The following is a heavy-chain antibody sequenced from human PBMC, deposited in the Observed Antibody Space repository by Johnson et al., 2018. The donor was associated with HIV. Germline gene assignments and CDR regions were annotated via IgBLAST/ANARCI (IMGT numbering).Heavy chain of an antibody. D-gene: IGHD3-16*01. CDR2: IRWNGGIT. J-gene: IGHJ3*01. Sequence: VQLVESGGGLVQPGRSLRLSCTASGFTFADYAMSWVRQVPGKGLEWVSGIRWNGGITGYAASVKGRFTISRDNAKNSLYLQMNSLRAEDTAVYYCAGVGADAFDVWGQGTMVTVSS. CDR3: AGVGADAFDV. V-gene: IGHV3-20*04. CDR1: GFTFADYA.